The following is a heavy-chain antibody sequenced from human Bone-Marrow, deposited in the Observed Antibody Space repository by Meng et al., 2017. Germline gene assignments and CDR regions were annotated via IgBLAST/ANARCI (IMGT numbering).Heavy chain of an antibody. CDR2: ISYDGSNK. V-gene: IGHV3-30*01. J-gene: IGHJ4*02. Sequence: VELVESGGGLVQPVGSQRLSFAAPGFNFSSYALSWVRQAPGKGLEWVAVISYDGSNKYYADSVKGRFAISRDNSKNTLYLQMNSLRAEDTAVYYCARVHFDYWGQGTLVTVSS. CDR1: GFNFSSYA. CDR3: ARVHFDY.